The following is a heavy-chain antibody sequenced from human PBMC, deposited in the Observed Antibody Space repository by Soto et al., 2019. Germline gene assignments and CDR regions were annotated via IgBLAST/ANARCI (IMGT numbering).Heavy chain of an antibody. V-gene: IGHV4-61*01. CDR2: IYYSGPT. CDR3: ARGYSHYAH. J-gene: IGHJ4*02. Sequence: LSLTCTVSGGSVSRDSNFWSWIRQPPGKGLEWIGYIYYSGPTRYNPSLESRVTISIDSSKNQVSLNLTSVTAADTAVYYCARGYSHYAHWGRGTLVTVSS. CDR1: GGSVSRDSNF. D-gene: IGHD4-4*01.